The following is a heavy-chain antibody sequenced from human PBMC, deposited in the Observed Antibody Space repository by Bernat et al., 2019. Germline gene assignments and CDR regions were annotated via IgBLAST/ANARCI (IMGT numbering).Heavy chain of an antibody. V-gene: IGHV4-39*02. CDR1: GGSISSSSYY. CDR3: ARDFGRWLQSKYYFDY. D-gene: IGHD5-24*01. J-gene: IGHJ4*02. CDR2: IYYSGST. Sequence: QLQLQESGPGLVKPSETLSLTCTVSGGSISSSSYYWGWIRQPPGKGLEWIGSIYYSGSTYYNPSLKSRVTISVDTSKNQFSLKLSSVTAADTAVYYCARDFGRWLQSKYYFDYWGQGTLVTVSS.